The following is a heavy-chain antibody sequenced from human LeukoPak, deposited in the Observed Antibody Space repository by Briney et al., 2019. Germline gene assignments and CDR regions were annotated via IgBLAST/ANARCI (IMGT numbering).Heavy chain of an antibody. CDR3: AKEKTGKFDFDY. V-gene: IGHV3-23*01. J-gene: IGHJ4*02. CDR1: GITIRTYA. D-gene: IGHD3-10*01. CDR2: LSGGGGGS. Sequence: PGGSLRLSCAVSGITIRTYAVSWVRQAPGKGLEWVSSLSGGGGGSYYADSVKGRVTVSRDDSKNTLYLQMNSLRAEDTAVYYCAKEKTGKFDFDYWGQGTLVTVSS.